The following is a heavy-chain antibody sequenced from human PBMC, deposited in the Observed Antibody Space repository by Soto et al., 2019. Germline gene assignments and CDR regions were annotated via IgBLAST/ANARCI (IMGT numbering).Heavy chain of an antibody. CDR2: IYYSGST. Sequence: SETLSLTCTVSGGSISSGGYYWSWICQHPGKGLEWIGYIYYSGSTYYNPSLKSRVTISVDTSKNQFSLKLSSVTAADTAVYYCARDLDYYDSSGHYGMDVWGQGTTVTVSS. V-gene: IGHV4-31*03. J-gene: IGHJ6*02. CDR3: ARDLDYYDSSGHYGMDV. D-gene: IGHD3-22*01. CDR1: GGSISSGGYY.